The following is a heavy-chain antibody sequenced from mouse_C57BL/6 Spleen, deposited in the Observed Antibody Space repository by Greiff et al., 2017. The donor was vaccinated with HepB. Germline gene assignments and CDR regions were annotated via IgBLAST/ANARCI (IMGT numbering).Heavy chain of an antibody. CDR2: ISSGSSTI. J-gene: IGHJ2*01. CDR3: ARLYYFDY. Sequence: EVKLMESGGGLVKPGGSLKLSCAASGFTFSDYGMHWVRQAPEKGLEWVAYISSGSSTIYYADTVKGRFTISRDNAKNTLFPQMTSLRSEDTAMYYCARLYYFDYWGQGTTLTVSS. CDR1: GFTFSDYG. V-gene: IGHV5-17*01.